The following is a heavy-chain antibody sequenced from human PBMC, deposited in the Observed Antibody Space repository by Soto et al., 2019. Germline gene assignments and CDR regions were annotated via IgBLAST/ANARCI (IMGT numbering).Heavy chain of an antibody. Sequence: ASVKVSCKASGYTFTRSTMNWVRQAPGQRLEWMGWVIPDNGNTKSSQKFQDRVIITRDTSASTAYMDLSSLRSEDTAVYYCARGIATGQLDPWGQGTLVTVSS. CDR1: GYTFTRST. CDR3: ARGIATGQLDP. J-gene: IGHJ5*02. D-gene: IGHD2-15*01. CDR2: VIPDNGNT. V-gene: IGHV1-3*01.